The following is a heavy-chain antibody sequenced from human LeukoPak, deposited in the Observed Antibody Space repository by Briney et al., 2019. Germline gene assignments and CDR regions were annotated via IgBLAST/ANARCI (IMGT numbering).Heavy chain of an antibody. J-gene: IGHJ4*02. Sequence: NPGGSLRLSCAASGFTFSSYSINWVRQAPGKGLEWVSSISSSSSYIYYADSVKGRFTISRDNAKNSLYLQMNSLRAEDTAVYYCARGATIFGVVIKSYWGQGTLVTVSS. CDR2: ISSSSSYI. CDR1: GFTFSSYS. V-gene: IGHV3-21*01. D-gene: IGHD3-3*01. CDR3: ARGATIFGVVIKSY.